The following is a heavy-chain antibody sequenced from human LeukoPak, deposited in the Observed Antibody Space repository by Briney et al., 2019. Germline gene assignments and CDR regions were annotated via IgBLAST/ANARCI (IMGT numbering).Heavy chain of an antibody. CDR2: ISSSSSYI. Sequence: GGSLRLSCAASGFTFSSYSMNWVRQAPGKGLEWVSSISSSSSYIYYADSVKGRFTISRDNAKNSLYLQMNSLRAEDTAVYYCARSMVRGVPGGMDVWGQRTTVTVSS. CDR3: ARSMVRGVPGGMDV. D-gene: IGHD3-10*01. V-gene: IGHV3-21*01. CDR1: GFTFSSYS. J-gene: IGHJ6*02.